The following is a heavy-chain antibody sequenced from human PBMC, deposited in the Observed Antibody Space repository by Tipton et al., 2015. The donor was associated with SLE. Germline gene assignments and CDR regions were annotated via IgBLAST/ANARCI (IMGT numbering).Heavy chain of an antibody. CDR3: ARGDRGNYFDY. V-gene: IGHV4-39*07. CDR1: GGSISSSSYY. Sequence: TLSLTCTVSGGSISSSSYYWGWIRQPPGKGLEWIGSIYYSGSTNYNPSLKSRVTISVDTSKNQFSLKLSSVTAADTAVYYRARGDRGNYFDYWGQGTLVTVSS. D-gene: IGHD2-15*01. CDR2: IYYSGST. J-gene: IGHJ4*02.